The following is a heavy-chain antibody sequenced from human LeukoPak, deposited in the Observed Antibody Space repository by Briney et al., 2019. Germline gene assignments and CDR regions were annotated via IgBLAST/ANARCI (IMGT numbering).Heavy chain of an antibody. CDR2: IHYSGST. CDR1: GGSISSYY. D-gene: IGHD3-10*01. J-gene: IGHJ4*02. V-gene: IGHV4-59*01. Sequence: SETLSLTCTVSGGSISSYYWSWIRQPPGKGLEWIGYIHYSGSTKYNPSLKSRVTIPVDKAKNQFSLKVSSVTAADTAVYYCAREIHYYGSGSYDYWGQGTLVTVSS. CDR3: AREIHYYGSGSYDY.